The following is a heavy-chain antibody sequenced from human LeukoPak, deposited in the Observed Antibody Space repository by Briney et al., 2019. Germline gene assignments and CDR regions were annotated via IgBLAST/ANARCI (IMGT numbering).Heavy chain of an antibody. Sequence: SGTLSLTCTVSGGSISSYYWSWIRQPPGKGLEWIGYIYNTGTTNYNPSLKSRVTISVDMSKNQFSLKLTSVTAADTAVYYCARGHGYTYGNSGIDYWGQGTLVTVSS. CDR1: GGSISSYY. J-gene: IGHJ4*02. V-gene: IGHV4-4*09. CDR2: IYNTGTT. CDR3: ARGHGYTYGNSGIDY. D-gene: IGHD5-18*01.